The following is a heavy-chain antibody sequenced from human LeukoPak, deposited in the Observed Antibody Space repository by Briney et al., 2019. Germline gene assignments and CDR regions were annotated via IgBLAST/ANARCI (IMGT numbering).Heavy chain of an antibody. J-gene: IGHJ4*02. CDR3: ARGFVTMTVG. CDR2: ISSSSGTR. CDR1: GFTFSSYS. D-gene: IGHD1-26*01. V-gene: IGHV3-48*01. Sequence: GGSLRLSCAASGFTFSSYSMNWVRQAPGKGLEWLSYISSSSGTRYYADSVKGRFTISRDNAENSLYLQMNSLRAEDTAVYYCARGFVTMTVGWGQGTLVTVSS.